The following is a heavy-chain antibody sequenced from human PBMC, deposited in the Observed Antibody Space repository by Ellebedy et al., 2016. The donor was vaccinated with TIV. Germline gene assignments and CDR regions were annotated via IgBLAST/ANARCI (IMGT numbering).Heavy chain of an antibody. CDR2: IQNDGSYK. CDR3: AKDLGFFAFDL. D-gene: IGHD3-16*01. J-gene: IGHJ5*02. CDR1: GFTFSGYG. V-gene: IGHV3-30*02. Sequence: GESLKISCAASGFTFSGYGMHWVRQAPGRGLEWVTFIQNDGSYKYYADSVRGRFTISRDISKNTLYLQMHSLRAEDTAVYHCAKDLGFFAFDLWGQGTLVTVSS.